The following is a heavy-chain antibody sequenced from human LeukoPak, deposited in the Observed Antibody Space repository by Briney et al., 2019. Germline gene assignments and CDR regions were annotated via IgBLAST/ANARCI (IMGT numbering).Heavy chain of an antibody. CDR1: AFTFSDYG. CDR3: AKLIAAAALSFDY. J-gene: IGHJ4*02. V-gene: IGHV3-30*18. D-gene: IGHD6-13*01. CDR2: ISYDGSNK. Sequence: GGSLRLSCAASAFTFSDYGMHWVRQAPGKGLEWVAVISYDGSNKYYADSVKGRFTISRDNSKNTLYLQMNSLRAEDTAVYYCAKLIAAAALSFDYWGQGTLVTVSS.